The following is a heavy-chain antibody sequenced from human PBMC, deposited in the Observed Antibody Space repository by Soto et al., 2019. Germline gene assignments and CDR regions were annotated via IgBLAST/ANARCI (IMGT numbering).Heavy chain of an antibody. Sequence: SETLSLTCAVSGSSITSGYYWAWIRQTPGKGLEWIGSIYHSGSTNTNPSLKSRVTVSVDTSKNQFSLKLSSVTAADTALYHCARDRHRYCCGDSCYFLGMPGFDYWGEGALGTVPS. CDR2: IYHSGST. D-gene: IGHD2-15*01. CDR3: ARDRHRYCCGDSCYFLGMPGFDY. J-gene: IGHJ4*02. V-gene: IGHV4-38-2*02. CDR1: GSSITSGYY.